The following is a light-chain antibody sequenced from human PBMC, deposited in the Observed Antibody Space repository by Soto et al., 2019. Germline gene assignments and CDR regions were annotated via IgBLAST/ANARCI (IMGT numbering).Light chain of an antibody. CDR3: QQYNSYSGT. CDR2: QAS. CDR1: QSIGSW. V-gene: IGKV1-5*03. Sequence: DIQMTQSPSTLSASVGDRVTITCRASQSIGSWLAWYQQKPGKAPKLLIYQASRLESGVPSRFSGSGSGTEFTLTISSLQSDAFATYYCQQYNSYSGTFGQGTKVEIK. J-gene: IGKJ1*01.